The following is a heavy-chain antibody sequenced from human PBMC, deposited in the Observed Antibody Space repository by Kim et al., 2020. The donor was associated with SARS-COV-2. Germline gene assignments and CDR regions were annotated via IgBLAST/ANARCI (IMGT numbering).Heavy chain of an antibody. J-gene: IGHJ6*03. CDR2: ISYDGSNK. Sequence: GGSLRLSCAASGFTFSSYAMHWVRQAPGKGLEWVAVISYDGSNKFYADSVKGRFTISRDNSKNTLYLQMNSLRTEDTAVYYCAREGAALRFLEWLPHYYMDVWGKESTVTVSS. CDR1: GFTFSSYA. CDR3: AREGAALRFLEWLPHYYMDV. D-gene: IGHD3-3*01. V-gene: IGHV3-30-3*01.